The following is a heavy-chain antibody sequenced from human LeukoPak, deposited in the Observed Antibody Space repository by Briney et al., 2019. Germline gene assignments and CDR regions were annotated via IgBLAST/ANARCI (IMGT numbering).Heavy chain of an antibody. V-gene: IGHV1-2*02. Sequence: ASVKVSCKASGYTFTGYYMHWVRQAPGQGLEWMGWINPNSGGTNYAQKFQGRVTMTRDTSISTAYMELSRLRSDDTAVYYCARSITMILVSDAFDIWGQGTMVTVSS. D-gene: IGHD3-22*01. CDR1: GYTFTGYY. CDR3: ARSITMILVSDAFDI. CDR2: INPNSGGT. J-gene: IGHJ3*02.